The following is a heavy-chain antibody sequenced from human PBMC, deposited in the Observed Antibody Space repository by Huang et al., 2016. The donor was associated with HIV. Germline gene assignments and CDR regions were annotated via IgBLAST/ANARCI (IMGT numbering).Heavy chain of an antibody. D-gene: IGHD1-1*01. CDR1: GFTFDDFS. J-gene: IGHJ4*02. V-gene: IGHV3-9*01. CDR2: ITCDSDRV. Sequence: EVHLVESGGGLVQPGRSLRLSCGASGFTFDDFSMHWVRPRPGKGLEDVSGITCDSDRVCYAASVKGRFTISRDNAKNSLYLQMNSLRVEDTALYYCAHLPEPSSPWTDYWGQGTLVTVSS. CDR3: AHLPEPSSPWTDY.